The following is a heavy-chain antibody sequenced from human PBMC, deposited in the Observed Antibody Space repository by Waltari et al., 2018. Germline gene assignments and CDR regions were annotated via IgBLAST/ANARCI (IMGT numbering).Heavy chain of an antibody. V-gene: IGHV5-51*01. J-gene: IGHJ5*02. CDR1: GYSFTSYW. CDR2: IQPGDSDT. Sequence: EVQLVQSGAEVEKPGESLKISCKGSGYSFTSYWIGWVRQVPGRGLEFMGIIQPGDSDTRYSPSFQGRVTISADKSINTAYLQWSSLKASDTAIYYCARLNNFWSGFYNWFDPWGQGTLVTVSS. CDR3: ARLNNFWSGFYNWFDP. D-gene: IGHD3-3*01.